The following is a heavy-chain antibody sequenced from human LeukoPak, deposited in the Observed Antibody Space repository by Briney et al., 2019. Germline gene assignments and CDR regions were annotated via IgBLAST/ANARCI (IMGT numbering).Heavy chain of an antibody. CDR1: GYTFTGYY. Sequence: ASVKVSCKASGYTFTGYYMHWVRQAPGQGLEWMGWINPNSGGTDYAQKFQGRVTMTRDTSISTAYMELSRLRSDDTALYYCAISHGMVVGAFDIWGQGTLVTVSS. J-gene: IGHJ3*02. CDR2: INPNSGGT. D-gene: IGHD1-26*01. CDR3: AISHGMVVGAFDI. V-gene: IGHV1-2*02.